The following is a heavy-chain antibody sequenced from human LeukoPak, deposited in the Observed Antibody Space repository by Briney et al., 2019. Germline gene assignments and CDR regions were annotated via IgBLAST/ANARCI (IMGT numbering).Heavy chain of an antibody. CDR1: GGSISSSNW. V-gene: IGHV4-4*02. J-gene: IGHJ6*04. Sequence: SETLSLTCAVSGGSISSSNWWSWVRQPPGKGLEWIGEIYHSGSTNYNPSLKSRVTISVDKSKNQFSLKLSSVTAADTAVYYCARGATMVRGVISYYYYGMDVWGKGTTVTVSS. CDR2: IYHSGST. D-gene: IGHD3-10*01. CDR3: ARGATMVRGVISYYYYGMDV.